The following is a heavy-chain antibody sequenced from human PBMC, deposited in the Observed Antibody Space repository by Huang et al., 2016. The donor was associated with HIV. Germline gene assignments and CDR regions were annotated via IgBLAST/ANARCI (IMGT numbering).Heavy chain of an antibody. Sequence: QVQLQESGPGLVKPSETLSLSCTVSGDSVSSASYYWSWIRQPPGRGLEWIGYIYFSGGTNYNPSLKMRVTISIDTSKNQFSLRLSSVTAADTAVYYCVSHGSGTADYWGQGTLVTVSS. V-gene: IGHV4-61*01. J-gene: IGHJ4*02. CDR2: IYFSGGT. CDR1: GDSVSSASYY. D-gene: IGHD3-10*01. CDR3: VSHGSGTADY.